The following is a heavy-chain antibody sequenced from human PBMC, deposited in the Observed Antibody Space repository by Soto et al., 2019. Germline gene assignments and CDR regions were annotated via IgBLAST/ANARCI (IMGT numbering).Heavy chain of an antibody. V-gene: IGHV5-51*01. J-gene: IGHJ5*02. CDR3: ARSRAGGSHLWFDP. Sequence: GESRKISCKGSENTFSSYWIAWARQLAVKGLECLGIIYPDDSATRYSPSFQCQGTISVDKYITTAYLQWSSLKASDTAMYYCARSRAGGSHLWFDPWGQGTQVPVSS. D-gene: IGHD3-16*01. CDR2: IYPDDSAT. CDR1: ENTFSSYW.